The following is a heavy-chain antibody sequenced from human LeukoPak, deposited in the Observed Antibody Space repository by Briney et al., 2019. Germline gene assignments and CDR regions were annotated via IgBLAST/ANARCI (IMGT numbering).Heavy chain of an antibody. D-gene: IGHD6-19*01. CDR1: GFTFSTYS. J-gene: IGHJ4*02. V-gene: IGHV3-21*01. CDR3: ARDLNTGYSSGWYIDY. Sequence: GGSLRLSCAASGFTFSTYSMNWVRQAPGKGLEWVSSISISSTYIYYADSLKGRFTISRDNAKTSLYLQMNSLRAEDTAVYYCARDLNTGYSSGWYIDYWGQGTLVTVSS. CDR2: ISISSTYI.